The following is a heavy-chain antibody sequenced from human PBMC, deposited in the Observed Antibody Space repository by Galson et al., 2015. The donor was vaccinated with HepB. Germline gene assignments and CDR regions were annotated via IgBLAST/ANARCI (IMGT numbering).Heavy chain of an antibody. D-gene: IGHD6-13*01. J-gene: IGHJ6*02. CDR2: ISYDGSNK. Sequence: SLRLSCAASGFTFSSYAMHWVRQAPGKGLEWVAVISYDGSNKYYADSVKGRLTISRDNSKNTLYLQMNSLRAEDTAVYYCASIAAAGPHYYYYGMDVWGQGTTVTVSS. CDR1: GFTFSSYA. CDR3: ASIAAAGPHYYYYGMDV. V-gene: IGHV3-30-3*01.